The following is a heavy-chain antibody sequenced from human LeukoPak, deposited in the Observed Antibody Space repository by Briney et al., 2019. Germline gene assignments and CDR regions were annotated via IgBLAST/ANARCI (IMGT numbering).Heavy chain of an antibody. CDR2: IYSGGST. V-gene: IGHV3-66*02. CDR3: ARESASPYWYFDL. J-gene: IGHJ2*01. CDR1: GFTVSSNY. Sequence: GGSLRLPCAASGFTVSSNYMSWVRQAPGKGLEWVSVIYSGGSTYYADSVKGRFTISRDNSKNTLYLQMNSLRAEDTAVYYCARESASPYWYFDLWGRGTLVTVSS.